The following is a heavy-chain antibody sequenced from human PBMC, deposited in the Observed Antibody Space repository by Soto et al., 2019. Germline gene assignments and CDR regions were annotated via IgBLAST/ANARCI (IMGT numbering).Heavy chain of an antibody. J-gene: IGHJ6*02. Sequence: QVQLVQSGAEVKKPGASVKVSCKASGFTFNNYFFHWVRQAPRQGLEWMGIISPYDGSTNYEQSLQGRVTMTSDTSTSTVYMEMSSLRSEDTAVYYCARGDDRGSPGFYYYYGMDVWGHGTTVTVSS. D-gene: IGHD1-26*01. V-gene: IGHV1-46*02. CDR2: ISPYDGST. CDR1: GFTFNNYF. CDR3: ARGDDRGSPGFYYYYGMDV.